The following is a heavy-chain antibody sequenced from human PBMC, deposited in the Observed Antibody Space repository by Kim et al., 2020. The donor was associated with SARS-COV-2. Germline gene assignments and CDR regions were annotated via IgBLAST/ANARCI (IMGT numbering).Heavy chain of an antibody. D-gene: IGHD3-3*01. CDR2: ISYDGSNK. CDR3: AKVMALEWLLSLGYYYGMDV. V-gene: IGHV3-30*18. J-gene: IGHJ6*02. CDR1: GFTFSSYG. Sequence: GGSLRLSCAASGFTFSSYGMHWVRQAPGKGLEWVAVISYDGSNKYYADSVKGRFTISRDNSKNTLYLQMNSLRAEDTAVYYCAKVMALEWLLSLGYYYGMDVWGQGTTVTVSS.